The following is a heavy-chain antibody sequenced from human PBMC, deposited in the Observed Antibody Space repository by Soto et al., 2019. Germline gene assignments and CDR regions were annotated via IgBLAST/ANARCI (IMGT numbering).Heavy chain of an antibody. CDR2: IWYDGSNI. J-gene: IGHJ2*01. V-gene: IGHV3-33*01. D-gene: IGHD2-21*02. CDR3: ARDVMVTAMVMWYFDL. Sequence: QVQLVESGGGVVQPGRSLRLSCAASGFTFSSYGMHWVRQAPGKGLEWVAVIWYDGSNIYYADSVKGRFTIPRDNSKNTLYLQMNSLRAEDTAVYYCARDVMVTAMVMWYFDLRGLGTLVTVSS. CDR1: GFTFSSYG.